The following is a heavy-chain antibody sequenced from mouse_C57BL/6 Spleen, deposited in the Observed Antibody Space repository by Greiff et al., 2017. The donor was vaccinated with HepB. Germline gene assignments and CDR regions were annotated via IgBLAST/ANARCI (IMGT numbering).Heavy chain of an antibody. CDR2: IYPGDGDT. D-gene: IGHD1-1*01. CDR3: ASQGFTTVVATDY. Sequence: QVQLQQSGAELVKPGASVKISCKASGYAFSSYWMNWVKQRPGKGLEWIGQIYPGDGDTNYNGKFKGKATLTADKSSSTAYMQLSSLTSEDSAVYFCASQGFTTVVATDYWGQGTTLTVSS. CDR1: GYAFSSYW. V-gene: IGHV1-80*01. J-gene: IGHJ2*01.